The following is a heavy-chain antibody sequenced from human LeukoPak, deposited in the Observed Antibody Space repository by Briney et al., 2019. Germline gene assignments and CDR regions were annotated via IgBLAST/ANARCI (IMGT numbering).Heavy chain of an antibody. CDR2: MNPNSGNT. Sequence: GASVKVSXKASGYTFTSYDINWVRQATGQGLEWMGWMNPNSGNTGYAQKFQGRVTMTRNTSISTAYMELSSLRSEGTAVYYCARGSYDSSGYPSEYWGQGTLVTVSS. CDR3: ARGSYDSSGYPSEY. J-gene: IGHJ4*02. V-gene: IGHV1-8*01. CDR1: GYTFTSYD. D-gene: IGHD3-22*01.